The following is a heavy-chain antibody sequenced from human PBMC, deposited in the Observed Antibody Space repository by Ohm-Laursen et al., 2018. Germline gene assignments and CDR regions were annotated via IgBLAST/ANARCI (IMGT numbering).Heavy chain of an antibody. D-gene: IGHD4-17*01. CDR3: ARARSLNGDYVGIDY. Sequence: SLRLSCAASGFTLSSYGMHWVRQAPGKGLEWVAVISYDGSNKYYADSVKGRFTISRDNSKNTLYLQMNSLRAEDTAVYYCARARSLNGDYVGIDYWGQGTLVTVSS. J-gene: IGHJ4*02. V-gene: IGHV3-30*03. CDR1: GFTLSSYG. CDR2: ISYDGSNK.